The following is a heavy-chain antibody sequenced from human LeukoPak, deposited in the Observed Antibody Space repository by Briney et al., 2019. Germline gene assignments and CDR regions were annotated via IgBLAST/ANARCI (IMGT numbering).Heavy chain of an antibody. V-gene: IGHV1-46*01. Sequence: ASVKVSCKASGYTFTSYYMYWVRQAPGQGLEWMGIINPSGGSTSYAQKFQGRVTMTRDTSTSTVYMELSSLRSEDTAVYYCARASGPGLFDYWGQGTLVTVSS. CDR3: ARASGPGLFDY. CDR1: GYTFTSYY. CDR2: INPSGGST. D-gene: IGHD1-1*01. J-gene: IGHJ4*02.